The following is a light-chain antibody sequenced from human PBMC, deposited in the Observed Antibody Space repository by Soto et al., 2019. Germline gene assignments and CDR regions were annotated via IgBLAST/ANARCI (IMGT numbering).Light chain of an antibody. CDR3: QKYTRAPFT. J-gene: IGKJ3*01. CDR2: AAS. Sequence: DIQMTQSPSSLSASVGDRVTITCRASQGIDTYLAWYQQKPGQVPKLLIDAASTLQSGVPSRFSGSGSGTDFTLTISSLQPEDVATYFCQKYTRAPFTFGPGTKVDIK. V-gene: IGKV1-27*01. CDR1: QGIDTY.